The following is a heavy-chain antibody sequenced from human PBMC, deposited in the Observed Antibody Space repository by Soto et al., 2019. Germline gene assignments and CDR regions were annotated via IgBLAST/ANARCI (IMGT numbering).Heavy chain of an antibody. CDR1: GFTLDDYT. J-gene: IGHJ6*02. V-gene: IGHV3-43*01. Sequence: WGSLRLSCAASGFTLDDYTMHWVRQTPGKCREWVSLISWDGGRAYYAASVKGRFTISGDGTSKSLSLQMTSLKPEDTGLYYRARETLSFGYLFDFWGQRSTVPVSS. D-gene: IGHD6-25*01. CDR2: ISWDGGRA. CDR3: ARETLSFGYLFDF.